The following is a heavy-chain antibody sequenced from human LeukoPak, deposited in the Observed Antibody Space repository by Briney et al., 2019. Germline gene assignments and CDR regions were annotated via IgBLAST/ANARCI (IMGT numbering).Heavy chain of an antibody. CDR3: ASSRLSPSNWLHPSAFDI. D-gene: IGHD6-13*01. V-gene: IGHV4-30-4*08. Sequence: PSETLSLTCTVSGGSISSGDYYWSWIRQPPGKGLEWIGYIYYSGSTYYNPSLKSRVTISVDTSKNQFSLKLNSVTAADTAVYYCASSRLSPSNWLHPSAFDIWGQGTIVTVSS. CDR2: IYYSGST. J-gene: IGHJ3*02. CDR1: GGSISSGDYY.